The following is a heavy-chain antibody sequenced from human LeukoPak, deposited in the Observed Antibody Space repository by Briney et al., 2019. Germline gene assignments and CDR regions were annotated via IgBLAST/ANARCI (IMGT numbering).Heavy chain of an antibody. V-gene: IGHV1-58*02. CDR1: GFTFTSSA. CDR2: IVVGSGNT. J-gene: IGHJ4*02. Sequence: GPSVKVSCKASGFTFTSSAMQWVRQARGQRLEWIGWIVVGSGNTSYAQKFQERVTITRDMSTSTAYMELSSLRSEDTAVYYCTAEIHDSSGYYHDYWGQGTLVTVSS. D-gene: IGHD3-22*01. CDR3: TAEIHDSSGYYHDY.